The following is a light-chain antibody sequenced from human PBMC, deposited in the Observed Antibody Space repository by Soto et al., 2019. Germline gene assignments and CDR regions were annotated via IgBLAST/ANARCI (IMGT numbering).Light chain of an antibody. Sequence: DIQMTQSPSSLSASVGDRVTITCRASQTIYDYVTWFQQRPGKAPKVLIYGASTLQSGVPSRFSGSGSGTEFTLTISNFPPEDFATYYCQQNFSPLLTFGGGTKVEIK. CDR2: GAS. J-gene: IGKJ4*01. CDR3: QQNFSPLLT. CDR1: QTIYDY. V-gene: IGKV1-39*01.